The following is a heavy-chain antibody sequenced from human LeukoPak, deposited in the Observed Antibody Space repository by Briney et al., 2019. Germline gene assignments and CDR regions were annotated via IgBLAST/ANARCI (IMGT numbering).Heavy chain of an antibody. J-gene: IGHJ4*02. CDR2: ISSSGTTI. V-gene: IGHV3-48*03. D-gene: IGHD6-25*01. CDR1: EFTFSSYE. CDR3: AKEIGIPANYFDY. Sequence: GGSLRLSCVGSEFTFSSYEMNWVRQAPGKGLEWVSYISSSGTTIYYADSVKGRFTISRDNSKNTLYLQMNSLRAEDTAVYYCAKEIGIPANYFDYWGQGTLVTVSS.